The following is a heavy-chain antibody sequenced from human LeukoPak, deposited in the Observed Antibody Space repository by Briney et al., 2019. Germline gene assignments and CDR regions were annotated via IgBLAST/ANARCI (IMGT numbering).Heavy chain of an antibody. Sequence: PGGSLRLSCAASGFTFIDYSMSWIRQAPGKGLEWVSYISPTSDHTSYADSVKGRFTIFRDNAKNSLFLQMNSLRVEDTAVYYCARDWYFDYWGQGTLVTVSS. CDR2: ISPTSDHT. V-gene: IGHV3-11*05. CDR3: ARDWYFDY. J-gene: IGHJ4*02. CDR1: GFTFIDYS.